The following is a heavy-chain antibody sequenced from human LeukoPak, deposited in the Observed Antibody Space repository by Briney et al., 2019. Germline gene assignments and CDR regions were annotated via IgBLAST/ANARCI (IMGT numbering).Heavy chain of an antibody. V-gene: IGHV3-53*01. CDR2: IYSSGST. D-gene: IGHD3-10*01. CDR1: GFTFSSYT. J-gene: IGHJ4*02. Sequence: GGSLRLSCAASGFTFSSYTMNWVRQAPGKGLEWVSVIYSSGSTYYADSVKGRFTISRDNSKNTLYLQMNSLRAEDTAVYYCASRSLWYGEDYWDQGTLVTVSS. CDR3: ASRSLWYGEDY.